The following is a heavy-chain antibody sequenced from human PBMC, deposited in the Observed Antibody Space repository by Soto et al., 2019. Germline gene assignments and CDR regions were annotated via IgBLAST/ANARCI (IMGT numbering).Heavy chain of an antibody. V-gene: IGHV1-69*06. Sequence: SVKVSCKASGGTFSSYAISWVRQAPGQGLEWMGGIISIFGTANYAQKFQGRVTITADKSTSTAYMELSSLRSEDTAVYYCARGSPCGGACYSGRWFDPWGQGTLVTVSS. CDR2: IISIFGTA. CDR3: ARGSPCGGACYSGRWFDP. J-gene: IGHJ5*02. CDR1: GGTFSSYA. D-gene: IGHD2-21*02.